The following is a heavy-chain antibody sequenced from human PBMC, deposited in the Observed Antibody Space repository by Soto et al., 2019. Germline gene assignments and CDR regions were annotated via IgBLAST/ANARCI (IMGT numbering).Heavy chain of an antibody. CDR3: AREGPLRYFDL. V-gene: IGHV4-30-4*01. CDR1: VGSISSVDYY. J-gene: IGHJ2*01. Sequence: QVQLQESGPGLVKPSQTMSLTCTVSVGSISSVDYYWSWIRQPPGKGLEWIGYIYYSGSTYYNPSLKSRVTISVDTSKNQFSLKLSSVTAADTAVYYCAREGPLRYFDLWGRGTLVTVSS. CDR2: IYYSGST.